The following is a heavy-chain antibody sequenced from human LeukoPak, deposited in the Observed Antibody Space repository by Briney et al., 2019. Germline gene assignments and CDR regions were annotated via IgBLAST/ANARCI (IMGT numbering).Heavy chain of an antibody. V-gene: IGHV5-51*01. D-gene: IGHD2-15*01. Sequence: GESLKISCKGSGYSFTSYWMGWVRQRRGKGLEWRGIISPGDSDTRYSPSFQGQVTISADKSINTAFLQWRRLKASDTAMYYCARRRDSFDIWGQGTMVTVSS. CDR2: ISPGDSDT. CDR3: ARRRDSFDI. CDR1: GYSFTSYW. J-gene: IGHJ3*02.